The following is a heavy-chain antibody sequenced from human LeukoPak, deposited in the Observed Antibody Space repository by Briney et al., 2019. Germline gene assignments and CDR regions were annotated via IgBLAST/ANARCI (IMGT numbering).Heavy chain of an antibody. CDR2: INHSGST. CDR3: ARGPRRGYSYGPFDY. D-gene: IGHD5-18*01. Sequence: PSETLSLTCAVYGGSFSGYYWSWIRQPPGKGLEWIGEINHSGSTNCNPSLKSRVTISVDTSKNQFSLKLSSVTAADTAVYYCARGPRRGYSYGPFDYWGQGTLVTVSS. V-gene: IGHV4-34*01. J-gene: IGHJ4*02. CDR1: GGSFSGYY.